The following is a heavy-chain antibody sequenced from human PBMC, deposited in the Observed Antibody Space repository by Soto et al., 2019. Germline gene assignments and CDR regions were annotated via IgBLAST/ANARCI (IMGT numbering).Heavy chain of an antibody. Sequence: GGSLRLSCAASGFTFSSLGVHWVREAPGKGLEWVAVIWNDGNNRRYGDSVRGRFTVSSDNSKNTVYLQMDSLRVEDTAMYYCARDRELGRTSPYFDFWGQGTLVTVS. J-gene: IGHJ4*02. CDR1: GFTFSSLG. V-gene: IGHV3-33*01. CDR2: IWNDGNNR. CDR3: ARDRELGRTSPYFDF. D-gene: IGHD3-10*01.